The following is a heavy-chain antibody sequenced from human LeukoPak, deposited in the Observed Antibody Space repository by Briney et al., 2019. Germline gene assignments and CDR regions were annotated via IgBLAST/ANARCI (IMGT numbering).Heavy chain of an antibody. Sequence: SVKASCKASGGALSSYVINWVRQAPGQGLEWMGGINLILGTTNYAQKFQGRVTITADEFTSTASMELSSLRSEDTAVYYCARGLSYYDSSGYFDYWGQGTLVTVSS. D-gene: IGHD3-22*01. CDR1: GGALSSYV. J-gene: IGHJ4*02. CDR2: INLILGTT. V-gene: IGHV1-69*13. CDR3: ARGLSYYDSSGYFDY.